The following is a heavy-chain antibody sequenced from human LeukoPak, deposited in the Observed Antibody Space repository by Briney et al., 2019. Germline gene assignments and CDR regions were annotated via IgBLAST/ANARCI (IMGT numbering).Heavy chain of an antibody. D-gene: IGHD2-8*01. V-gene: IGHV4-34*01. CDR2: INHSGST. Sequence: SETLSLTCAVYGGSFSGYHWSWIRQPPGKGLEWIGEINHSGSTNYNPSLKSRVTISVDTSKNQFSLKLSSVTAADTAVYFCARKTGYCTNGVCYGYYYYYYMDVWGKGTTVTVSS. CDR1: GGSFSGYH. CDR3: ARKTGYCTNGVCYGYYYYYYMDV. J-gene: IGHJ6*03.